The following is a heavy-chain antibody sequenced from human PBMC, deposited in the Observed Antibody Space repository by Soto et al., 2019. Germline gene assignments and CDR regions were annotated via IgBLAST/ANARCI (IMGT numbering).Heavy chain of an antibody. D-gene: IGHD3-3*01. CDR3: ANTLNYDFWSGYYIYDAFDI. Sequence: GGSLRLSCAASGFTFSSYAMSWVRQAPGKGLEWVSATSGSGGSTYYADSVKGRFTISRDNSKNTLYLQMNSLRAEDTAVYYCANTLNYDFWSGYYIYDAFDIWGQGTMVTVSS. J-gene: IGHJ3*02. CDR2: TSGSGGST. V-gene: IGHV3-23*01. CDR1: GFTFSSYA.